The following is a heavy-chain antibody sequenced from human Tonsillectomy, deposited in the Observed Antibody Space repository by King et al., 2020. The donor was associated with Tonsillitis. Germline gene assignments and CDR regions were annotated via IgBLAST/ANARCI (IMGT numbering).Heavy chain of an antibody. V-gene: IGHV3-74*01. D-gene: IGHD2-8*01. CDR2: IVSDGSST. J-gene: IGHJ4*02. CDR3: ATSNANSFAS. Sequence: VRQAPGKWLVLVSRIVSDGSSTSYADSVKVRFTISRDNAKNTLYLPMNSLRAEDTTVYYCATSNANSFASWCKGILVTVSS.